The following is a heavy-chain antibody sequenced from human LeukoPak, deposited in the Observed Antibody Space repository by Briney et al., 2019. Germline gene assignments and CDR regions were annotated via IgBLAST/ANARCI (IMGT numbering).Heavy chain of an antibody. V-gene: IGHV3-33*01. CDR1: GFPFSSYG. J-gene: IGHJ4*02. Sequence: GGSLRLSCAASGFPFSSYGMHWVRQAPGKGLEWVARLVHDARSDYANSVKGRFSISRDDSKNTLFLDMSNLRVEDTALYYCARDLSAAFDFWGQGVLVTVSS. D-gene: IGHD6-19*01. CDR3: ARDLSAAFDF. CDR2: LVHDARS.